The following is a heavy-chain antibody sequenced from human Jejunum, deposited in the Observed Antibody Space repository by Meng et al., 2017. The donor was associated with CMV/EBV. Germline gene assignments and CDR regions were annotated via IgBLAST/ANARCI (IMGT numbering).Heavy chain of an antibody. J-gene: IGHJ4*02. V-gene: IGHV3-30-3*02. D-gene: IGHD3-3*01. CDR2: ISYDGSNT. CDR1: GFTFSLYT. CDR3: AKRYYDFWSGYLGY. Sequence: GFTFSLYTMHWVRQAPGKGLEWVAVISYDGSNTFYADSVKGRFTISRDNSKSMLYMQMNSLRAEDTAVYYCAKRYYDFWSGYLGYWGQGTLVTVSS.